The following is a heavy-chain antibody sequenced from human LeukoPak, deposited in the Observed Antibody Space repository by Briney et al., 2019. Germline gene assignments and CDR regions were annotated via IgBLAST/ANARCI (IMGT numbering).Heavy chain of an antibody. CDR3: ARGGGGSLQFDY. J-gene: IGHJ4*02. D-gene: IGHD1-26*01. CDR1: GGSISSGDYY. CDR2: IYYSRST. Sequence: SETLSLTCTVSGGSISSGDYYWSWIRQPPGKGLEWIGYIYYSRSTYYNPSLKSRVTISVDTSKNQFSLKMSSVTAADTAVYYCARGGGGSLQFDYWGQGTLVTVCS. V-gene: IGHV4-30-4*01.